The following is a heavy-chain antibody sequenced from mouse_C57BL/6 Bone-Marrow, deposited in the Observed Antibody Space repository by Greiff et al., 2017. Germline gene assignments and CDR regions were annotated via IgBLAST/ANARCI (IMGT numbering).Heavy chain of an antibody. J-gene: IGHJ3*01. V-gene: IGHV1-81*01. Sequence: QVQLKQSGAELARPGASVKLSCKASGYTFTSYGISWVKQRTGQGLEWIGEIYPRSGNTYYNEKFKGKATLTADKSSSTAYMELRSLTSEDSAVYFCARLGLTGAFAYWGQGTLVTVSA. CDR1: GYTFTSYG. CDR3: ARLGLTGAFAY. D-gene: IGHD4-1*01. CDR2: IYPRSGNT.